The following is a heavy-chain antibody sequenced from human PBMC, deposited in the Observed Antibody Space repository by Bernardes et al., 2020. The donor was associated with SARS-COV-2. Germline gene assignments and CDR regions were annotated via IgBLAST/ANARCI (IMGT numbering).Heavy chain of an antibody. CDR3: ARDIIHYHDRLYYFDL. V-gene: IGHV1-69*06. CDR1: EDTFNDYA. CDR2: IIPFFGTT. Sequence: SVKVSCKTSEDTFNDYAFSWVRQAPGQGLEWMGRIIPFFGTTNYAQRFQGRVTITADKSMNTAYMELSGLTSEDTAVYYCARDIIHYHDRLYYFDLWGQGTLVTVSS. J-gene: IGHJ4*02. D-gene: IGHD3-22*01.